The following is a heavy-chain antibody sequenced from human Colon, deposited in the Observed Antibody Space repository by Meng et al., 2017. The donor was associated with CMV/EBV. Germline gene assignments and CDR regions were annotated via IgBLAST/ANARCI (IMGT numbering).Heavy chain of an antibody. V-gene: IGHV3-7*01. J-gene: IGHJ4*02. CDR1: GFTFSSYW. D-gene: IGHD1-1*01. CDR3: AKDAYNQNFDY. CDR2: IKQDGSNK. Sequence: GESLKISCAASGFTFSSYWMSWVRQAPGKGLEWVANIKQDGSNKYYADSVKGRFTISRDNSKNTLYLQMNSLRAEDTAVYYCAKDAYNQNFDYWGQGTLVTVSS.